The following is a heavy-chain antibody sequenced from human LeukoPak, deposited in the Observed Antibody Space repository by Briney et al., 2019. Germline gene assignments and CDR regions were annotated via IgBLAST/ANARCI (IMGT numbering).Heavy chain of an antibody. CDR2: ISYSGST. D-gene: IGHD3-10*01. CDR3: ARGRFAYYGSMDV. CDR1: GGSINSGDYY. Sequence: SETLSLTCTVSGGSINSGDYYWSWVRQPPGKGLEWIAYISYSGSTSYNPSLKGRITISVDTSKNQFSLKLSSVTAADTAVYYCARGRFAYYGSMDVWGQGTTVTVSS. V-gene: IGHV4-30-4*08. J-gene: IGHJ6*02.